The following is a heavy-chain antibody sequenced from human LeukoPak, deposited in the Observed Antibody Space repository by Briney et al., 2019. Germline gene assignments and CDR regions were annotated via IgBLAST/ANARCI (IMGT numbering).Heavy chain of an antibody. Sequence: ASVKVSCKASGYTFTGYYMHWVRQAPGQGLEWMGWISPYNGNTRYAQNFQGRLTMTTDTSASTAYMELRSLKYDDTAFYYCARVGGYGSGENDSWGQGTLVTVSS. CDR1: GYTFTGYY. V-gene: IGHV1-18*04. CDR2: ISPYNGNT. D-gene: IGHD3-10*01. J-gene: IGHJ4*02. CDR3: ARVGGYGSGENDS.